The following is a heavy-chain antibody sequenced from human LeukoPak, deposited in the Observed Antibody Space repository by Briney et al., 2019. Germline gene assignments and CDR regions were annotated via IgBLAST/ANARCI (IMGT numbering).Heavy chain of an antibody. CDR3: ARDRGILGVDR. Sequence: SETLSLTCTVSGGSIRGYYWSWIRQPPGKGLEFIGYIYYTGRSTYNPSLKSRVAISVDTSKNQFSLNLNSVTAADTAVYFCARDRGILGVDRWGQGILVTVSS. J-gene: IGHJ5*02. V-gene: IGHV4-59*01. D-gene: IGHD3-16*01. CDR2: IYYTGRS. CDR1: GGSIRGYY.